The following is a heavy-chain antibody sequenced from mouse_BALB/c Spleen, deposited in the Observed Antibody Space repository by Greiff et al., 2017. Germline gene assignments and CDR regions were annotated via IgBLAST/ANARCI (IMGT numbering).Heavy chain of an antibody. V-gene: IGHV1-4*02. CDR1: GYTFTSYT. Sequence: VQLQQSAAELARPGASVKMSCKASGYTFTSYTMHWVKQRPGQGREWIGYINPSSGYTEYNQKFKDKTTLTADKSSSTAYMQLSSLTSEDSAVYYCARDYGSSYYAMDYWGQGTSVTVSS. D-gene: IGHD1-1*01. CDR3: ARDYGSSYYAMDY. CDR2: INPSSGYT. J-gene: IGHJ4*01.